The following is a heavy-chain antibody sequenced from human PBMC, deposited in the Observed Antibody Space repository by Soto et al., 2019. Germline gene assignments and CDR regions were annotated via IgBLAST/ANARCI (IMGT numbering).Heavy chain of an antibody. CDR3: ARSYESSGYSLGDDAFDI. D-gene: IGHD3-22*01. V-gene: IGHV4-59*01. Sequence: SETLSLTCTVSGGSISSYYWSWIRQPPGKGLEWIGYIYYSGSTNYNPPLKSRVTISVDTSKNQFSLKLSSVTAADTAVYYCARSYESSGYSLGDDAFDICGQGTMVTVSS. J-gene: IGHJ3*02. CDR1: GGSISSYY. CDR2: IYYSGST.